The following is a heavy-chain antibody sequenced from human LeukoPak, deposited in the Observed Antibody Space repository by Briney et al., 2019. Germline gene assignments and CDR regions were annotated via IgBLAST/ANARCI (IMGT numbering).Heavy chain of an antibody. J-gene: IGHJ6*03. CDR1: GGSISSGSYY. V-gene: IGHV4-61*02. CDR3: ARDRDYYDSSGYFNFYYYMDV. D-gene: IGHD3-22*01. CDR2: IYTSGST. Sequence: PSETLSLTCTVSGGSISSGSYYWSWIRQPAGKGLEWIGRIYTSGSTNYNPSLKSRVTMSVDTSKNQFSLNLSSVTAADTAVYYCARDRDYYDSSGYFNFYYYMDVWGKGTTVTISS.